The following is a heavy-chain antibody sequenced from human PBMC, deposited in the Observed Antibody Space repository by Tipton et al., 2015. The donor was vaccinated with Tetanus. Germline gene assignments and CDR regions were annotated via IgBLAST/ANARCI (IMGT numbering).Heavy chain of an antibody. Sequence: LRLSCSVSGFIFSSYTMNWVRQAPGKGLEWVSSISSTTSYIYYADSVKGRFTISRDNTKSSLYLQMNSLTADDTAVYYCASGSTLDYWGLGTLVTVSS. CDR2: ISSTTSYI. V-gene: IGHV3-21*06. D-gene: IGHD6-25*01. CDR3: ASGSTLDY. J-gene: IGHJ4*02. CDR1: GFIFSSYT.